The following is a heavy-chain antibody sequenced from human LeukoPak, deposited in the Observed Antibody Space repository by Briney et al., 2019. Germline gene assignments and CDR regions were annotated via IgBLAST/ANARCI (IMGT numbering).Heavy chain of an antibody. D-gene: IGHD3-22*01. V-gene: IGHV1-8*01. CDR2: MNPNSGNT. Sequence: GASVKVSCKASGYTFTSYDINWVRQATGQGLEWMGWMNPNSGNTGYAQKFQGRVTMTRNTSISTAYMELSSLRSEDTAVYYCARYPGLYYYDSSGYYTWGQGTLVTVSS. CDR3: ARYPGLYYYDSSGYYT. CDR1: GYTFTSYD. J-gene: IGHJ5*02.